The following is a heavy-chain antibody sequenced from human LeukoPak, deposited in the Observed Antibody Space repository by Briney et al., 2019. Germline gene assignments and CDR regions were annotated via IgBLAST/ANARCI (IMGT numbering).Heavy chain of an antibody. CDR1: GYSISSGYY. CDR2: IYHSGST. CDR3: ASALGY. V-gene: IGHV4-38-2*02. Sequence: SETLSLTCTVSGYSISSGYYWGWIRQPPGKGLEWIGSIYHSGSTYYNPSLKSRVTISVDTSKNQFSLELSSVTAADTAVYYCASALGYWGQGTLVTVSS. J-gene: IGHJ4*02.